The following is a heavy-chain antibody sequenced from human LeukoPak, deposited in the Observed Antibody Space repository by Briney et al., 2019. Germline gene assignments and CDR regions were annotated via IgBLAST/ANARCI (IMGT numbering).Heavy chain of an antibody. CDR1: EFTVRSNY. D-gene: IGHD3-22*01. J-gene: IGHJ3*02. Sequence: GGSLRLSCVASEFTVRSNYMSWVRQAPGKGLEWVSIIHIDGETHYADSVKGRFTISRDNSKNTLYLQMNSLRSEDTAVYYCARDGLDSSGPVAFDIWGQGTMVTVSS. V-gene: IGHV3-66*01. CDR2: IHIDGET. CDR3: ARDGLDSSGPVAFDI.